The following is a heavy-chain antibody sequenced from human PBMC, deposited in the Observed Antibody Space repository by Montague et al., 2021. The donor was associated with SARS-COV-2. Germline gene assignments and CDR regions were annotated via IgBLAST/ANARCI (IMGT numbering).Heavy chain of an antibody. CDR3: ASMVRAQVYYFDY. D-gene: IGHD3-10*01. CDR2: IFYSGST. V-gene: IGHV4-39*01. J-gene: IGHJ4*02. CDR1: GGSISSSSYY. Sequence: SETLSLTCTVSGGSISSSSYYWGWIRQPPGKGLEWIGSIFYSGSTDYNPSLKSRVTISVDTSKNQFSLKLSSVTAADTAVYYCASMVRAQVYYFDYWGQGTQVTVSS.